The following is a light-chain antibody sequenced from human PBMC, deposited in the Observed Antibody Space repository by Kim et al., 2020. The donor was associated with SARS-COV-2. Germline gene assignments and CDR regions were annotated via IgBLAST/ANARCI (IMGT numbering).Light chain of an antibody. V-gene: IGLV3-21*04. CDR1: SIGSKS. CDR2: YDS. Sequence: SYELTQPPSVSVTPEKTATITCGGNSIGSKSVHWYQQKPGQAPVLVIYYDSDRPSGIPERFSGSNSGNTATLTISRVEAGDEADFYCQVWDSSCDHWVFGGGTQLTVL. CDR3: QVWDSSCDHWV. J-gene: IGLJ3*02.